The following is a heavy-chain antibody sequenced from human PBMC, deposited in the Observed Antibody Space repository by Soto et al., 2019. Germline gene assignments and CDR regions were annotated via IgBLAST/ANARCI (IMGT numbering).Heavy chain of an antibody. D-gene: IGHD2-2*01. J-gene: IGHJ2*01. CDR1: GFTFSSYS. CDR3: AREPVVPAASYWYFDL. Sequence: GGSLRLSCAASGFTFSSYSMNWVRQAPGKGLEWVSYISSSSSTIYYADSVKDRFTISRDNAKNSLYLQMNSLRAEDTAVYYCAREPVVPAASYWYFDLWGRGTLVTVSS. CDR2: ISSSSSTI. V-gene: IGHV3-48*01.